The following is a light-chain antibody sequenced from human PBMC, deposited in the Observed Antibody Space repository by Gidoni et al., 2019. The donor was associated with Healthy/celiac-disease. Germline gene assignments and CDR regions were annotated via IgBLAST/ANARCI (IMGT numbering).Light chain of an antibody. CDR1: QSVSSI. V-gene: IGKV3-15*01. CDR3: QQYNNWPRT. J-gene: IGKJ1*01. Sequence: EIVMTQSPATLSVSPGERATLSCRASQSVSSILAWYQQKPGQAPRLLIYGASTRATGIPARFSGSGSETEFTLTISSLQSEDFAVYYCQQYNNWPRTFGQGTKVEIK. CDR2: GAS.